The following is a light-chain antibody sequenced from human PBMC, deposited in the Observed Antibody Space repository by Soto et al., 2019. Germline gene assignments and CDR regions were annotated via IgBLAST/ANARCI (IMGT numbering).Light chain of an antibody. Sequence: EIVLTQSPGTLSLSPGERATLSCRASQSVSSTYLAWYQQKPGQAPRLLIYGASSRATGIPDRFSGSWSGTEFTLTISRLEAEDFAVYYCQQYGSSLWTFGQGTKVEIK. CDR1: QSVSSTY. CDR3: QQYGSSLWT. CDR2: GAS. V-gene: IGKV3-20*01. J-gene: IGKJ1*01.